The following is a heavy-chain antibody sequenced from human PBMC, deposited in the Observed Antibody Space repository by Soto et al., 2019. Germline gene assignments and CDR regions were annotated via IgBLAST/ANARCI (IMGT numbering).Heavy chain of an antibody. CDR3: AREWEILRNYYGMDV. Sequence: GGSRRLPCASSLFTFSSYCIHWSRQAPGKWLEWVAVICYDGSNKYYADSVKVGFTISRDNSKNTLYLQMNSLRAEDTAVYYCAREWEILRNYYGMDVWGQGTTVTVSS. CDR1: LFTFSSYC. D-gene: IGHD1-26*01. V-gene: IGHV3-33*01. CDR2: ICYDGSNK. J-gene: IGHJ6*02.